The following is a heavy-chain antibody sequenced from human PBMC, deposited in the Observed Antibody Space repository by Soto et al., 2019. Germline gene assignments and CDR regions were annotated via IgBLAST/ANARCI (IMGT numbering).Heavy chain of an antibody. CDR2: INDSGNI. V-gene: IGHV4-34*01. D-gene: IGHD3-10*01. Sequence: QVQLQQWGAGLLKPSETLSLTCAVXGGSFSGYQWSWIRQTPGKGLEWIGEINDSGNINYNPSLKSRVTILLDTPKKQISLKLSSVTAADSAVYYCARGLILWFGELSRRGGYYYYMDVWGKGNTVTVSS. J-gene: IGHJ6*03. CDR1: GGSFSGYQ. CDR3: ARGLILWFGELSRRGGYYYYMDV.